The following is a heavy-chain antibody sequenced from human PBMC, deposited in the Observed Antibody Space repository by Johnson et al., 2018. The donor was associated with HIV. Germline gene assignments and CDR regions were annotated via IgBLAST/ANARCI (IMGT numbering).Heavy chain of an antibody. CDR3: ARDTKSGSYLEGTGAFDI. CDR2: ISYDGSNQ. J-gene: IGHJ3*02. Sequence: QVQLVESGGGVVQPGRSLRLSCAASGFTFSSYAMHWVRQAPGKGLEWVAVISYDGSNQYYADSVKGRFTISRDNSKNTLYLQMNSLRAEDTAVYYCARDTKSGSYLEGTGAFDIWGQGTMVAVSS. D-gene: IGHD3-10*01. V-gene: IGHV3-30*04. CDR1: GFTFSSYA.